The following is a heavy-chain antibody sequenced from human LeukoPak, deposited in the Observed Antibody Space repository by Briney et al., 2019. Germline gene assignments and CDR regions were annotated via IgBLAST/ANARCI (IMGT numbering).Heavy chain of an antibody. CDR1: GFTFSSYA. D-gene: IGHD4-17*01. CDR3: AATVTTDPYYYGMDV. CDR2: ISGSGGST. V-gene: IGHV3-23*01. J-gene: IGHJ6*02. Sequence: GGSLRLSCAASGFTFSSYAMCWVRQAPGKGLEWVSAISGSGGSTYYADSVKGRFTVSRDNSKNTLYLQMNSLRAEDTAVYYCAATVTTDPYYYGMDVWGQGTTVTVS.